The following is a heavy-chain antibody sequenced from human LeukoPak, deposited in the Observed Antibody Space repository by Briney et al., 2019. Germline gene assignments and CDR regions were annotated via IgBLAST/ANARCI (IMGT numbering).Heavy chain of an antibody. V-gene: IGHV4-39*07. CDR3: AKSPKFGITMVRGVLPFDP. D-gene: IGHD3-10*01. CDR2: IFYSGST. CDR1: GGSISTSNYY. Sequence: SETLSLTCTVSGGSISTSNYYWGWIRQPPGKGLEWIGNIFYSGSTYYSPSLKSRVTISLDTSRNQFSLKLNSVTAADTAVYYCAKSPKFGITMVRGVLPFDPWGQGTLVTVSS. J-gene: IGHJ5*02.